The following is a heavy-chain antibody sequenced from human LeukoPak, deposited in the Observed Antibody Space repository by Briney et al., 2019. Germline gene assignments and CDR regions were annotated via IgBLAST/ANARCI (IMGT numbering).Heavy chain of an antibody. CDR3: AKNLYYYDSSGYSYYYYYGMDV. CDR2: ISYDGSNK. J-gene: IGHJ6*02. V-gene: IGHV3-30*18. D-gene: IGHD3-22*01. CDR1: GFTFSSYG. Sequence: GGSLRLYCAASGFTFSSYGMHWVRQAPGKGLEWVVVISYDGSNKYYADSVKGRFTISRDNSKNTLYLQMNSLRAEDTAVYYCAKNLYYYDSSGYSYYYYYGMDVWGQGTTVTVSS.